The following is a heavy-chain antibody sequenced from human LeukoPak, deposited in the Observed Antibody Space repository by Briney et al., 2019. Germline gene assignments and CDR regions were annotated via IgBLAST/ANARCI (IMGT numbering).Heavy chain of an antibody. Sequence: SETLSLTCAVSGGSIGSRNWWSWVRHPPGKGLQWIGEIYQSGSSIYNPSLRSRVTMSVDKSKDQLSLKLSSVTAADTAVYYCARHSGDCSGSTCYDYWGQGTLVTVSS. CDR1: GGSIGSRNW. CDR2: IYQSGSS. CDR3: ARHSGDCSGSTCYDY. V-gene: IGHV4-4*02. J-gene: IGHJ4*02. D-gene: IGHD2-15*01.